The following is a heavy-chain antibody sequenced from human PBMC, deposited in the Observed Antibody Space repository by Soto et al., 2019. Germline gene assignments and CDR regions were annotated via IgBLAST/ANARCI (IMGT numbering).Heavy chain of an antibody. CDR2: IYWDDDK. V-gene: IGHV2-5*02. Sequence: QITLKESGPTLVRPPQTLTLTCTFSGFSLTSGVGVGWIRQPPGKALEWLSLIYWDDDKRYSPSLKNRLTITKDTFKTQVVLTMTNVGPVDTATYFCAHIDPEIVTVGGHGGFDYWGQGTLVTVSS. CDR1: GFSLTSGVG. D-gene: IGHD5-12*01. CDR3: AHIDPEIVTVGGHGGFDY. J-gene: IGHJ4*02.